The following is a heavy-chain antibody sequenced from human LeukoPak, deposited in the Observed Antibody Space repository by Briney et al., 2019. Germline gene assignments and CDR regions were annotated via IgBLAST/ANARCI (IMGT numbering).Heavy chain of an antibody. J-gene: IGHJ4*02. D-gene: IGHD3-3*01. CDR2: ISDRGDST. CDR1: GFSLTTYA. Sequence: GGSLRLSCAASGFSLTTYAMGWVRQAPGKGLEWVSVISDRGDSTYYADSVKGRFTISRDNSKNTLYLQMNSLRAEDTAVYYCAKDLDFWSGSADYWGQGTLVTVSS. CDR3: AKDLDFWSGSADY. V-gene: IGHV3-23*01.